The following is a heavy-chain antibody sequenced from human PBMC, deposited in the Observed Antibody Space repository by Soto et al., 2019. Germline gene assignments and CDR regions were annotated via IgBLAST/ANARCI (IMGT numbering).Heavy chain of an antibody. CDR1: GFTFSSYG. CDR2: ISYDGSNK. V-gene: IGHV3-30*18. Sequence: QVQLVESGGGVVQPGRSLRLSCAASGFTFSSYGMHWVRQAPGKGLEWVAVISYDGSNKYYADSVKGRFTISRDNSKNALYLQMNSLRAEDTAVYYCAKGSYYDDSSGPDYWGQGTLVTVSS. J-gene: IGHJ4*02. D-gene: IGHD3-22*01. CDR3: AKGSYYDDSSGPDY.